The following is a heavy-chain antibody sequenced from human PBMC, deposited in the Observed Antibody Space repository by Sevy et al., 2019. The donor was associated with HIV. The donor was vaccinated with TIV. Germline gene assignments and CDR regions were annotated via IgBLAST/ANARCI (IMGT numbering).Heavy chain of an antibody. V-gene: IGHV4-34*01. D-gene: IGHD2-2*01. Sequence: SETLSLTCAVYGGSFSGYYWSWIRQPPGKGLEWIGEINHSGSTNYNPSLKSRVTISVDTSKNQFSLKLSSVTAADMAVYYCARGGRTYARGWFDPWGQGTLVTVSS. CDR2: INHSGST. CDR1: GGSFSGYY. J-gene: IGHJ5*02. CDR3: ARGGRTYARGWFDP.